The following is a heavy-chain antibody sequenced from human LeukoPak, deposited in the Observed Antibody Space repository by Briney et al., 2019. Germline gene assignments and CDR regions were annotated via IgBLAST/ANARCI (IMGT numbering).Heavy chain of an antibody. CDR1: GFSLEDYA. Sequence: GRSLRLSCVGSGFSLEDYAMHWVRQVPGKGLEWVSSISWDSGSQAYTDSVKGRFTISGDNDKNSLYLQMNSLRLEDTAFYYCIKDMGFDLLKDAFHVWGQGTLVTVSS. J-gene: IGHJ3*01. D-gene: IGHD3-9*01. CDR2: ISWDSGSQ. V-gene: IGHV3-9*01. CDR3: IKDMGFDLLKDAFHV.